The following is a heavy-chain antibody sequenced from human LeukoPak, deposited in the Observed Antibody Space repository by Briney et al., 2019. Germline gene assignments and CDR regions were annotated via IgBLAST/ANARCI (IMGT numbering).Heavy chain of an antibody. J-gene: IGHJ4*02. V-gene: IGHV4-31*03. D-gene: IGHD3-22*01. CDR2: IYYSGST. Sequence: TLSLTCTVSGGSISSGGYYWNWIRQHPGKGLEWIGYIYYSGSTSYNPSLKSRLTISIDMSKNQFSLKLSSVTAADTAVYYCARERLDYYSSSGFYGGNYDYWGQGTLVTVSS. CDR1: GGSISSGGYY. CDR3: ARERLDYYSSSGFYGGNYDY.